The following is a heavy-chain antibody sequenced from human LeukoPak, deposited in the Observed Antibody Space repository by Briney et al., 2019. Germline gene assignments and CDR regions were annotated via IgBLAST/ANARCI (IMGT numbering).Heavy chain of an antibody. CDR3: ARERGSYRNWFDP. V-gene: IGHV1-58*02. Sequence: SVKVSCKASGFTFTSSAMQWVRQARGQRLEWIGWIVVGSGNTNYAQKFQERVTITRDMSTSTAYMELSSLRSGDTAVYYCARERGSYRNWFDPWGQGTLVTVSS. D-gene: IGHD1-26*01. CDR1: GFTFTSSA. J-gene: IGHJ5*02. CDR2: IVVGSGNT.